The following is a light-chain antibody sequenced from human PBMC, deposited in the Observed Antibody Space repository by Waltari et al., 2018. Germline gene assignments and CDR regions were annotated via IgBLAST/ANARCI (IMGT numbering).Light chain of an antibody. CDR3: ATWDDRLNWV. Sequence: QSILTQSPSASGTPGQRVTISCSGSNSNIGSRAVTWYQQLPGMAPKLVMYGNNQRPSGFPDRFSGSKSGTSASLAISGLQSEDEADCYCATWDDRLNWVFGGGTKLTVL. V-gene: IGLV1-44*01. CDR1: NSNIGSRA. J-gene: IGLJ3*02. CDR2: GNN.